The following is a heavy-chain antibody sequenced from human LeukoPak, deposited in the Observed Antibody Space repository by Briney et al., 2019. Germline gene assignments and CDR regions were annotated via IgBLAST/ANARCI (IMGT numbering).Heavy chain of an antibody. CDR3: AKDGGVRPYYYYGMDV. V-gene: IGHV3-43D*03. CDR1: GFTFDDYA. Sequence: PGGSLRLSCAASGFTFDDYAMHWVRQAPGKGLEWVSLISWDGGSTYYADSVKGRFTISRDNSKNSLYLQMNSLRAEDTALYYCAKDGGVRPYYYYGMDVWGQGTTVTVSS. D-gene: IGHD3-10*01. J-gene: IGHJ6*02. CDR2: ISWDGGST.